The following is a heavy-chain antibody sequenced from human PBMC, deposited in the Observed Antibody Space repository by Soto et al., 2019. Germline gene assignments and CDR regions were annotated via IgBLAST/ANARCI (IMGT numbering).Heavy chain of an antibody. CDR1: GYTFTSYY. J-gene: IGHJ4*02. Sequence: ASVKVSCKASGYTFTSYYMHWVRQAPGQGLEWMGVINPSGGSTSYAQKFQGRVTMTRDTSTSTVYMELSSLRSEDTAVYYCARGGRSYYDSSGYLDYWGQGTLVTVSS. CDR3: ARGGRSYYDSSGYLDY. V-gene: IGHV1-46*01. CDR2: INPSGGST. D-gene: IGHD3-22*01.